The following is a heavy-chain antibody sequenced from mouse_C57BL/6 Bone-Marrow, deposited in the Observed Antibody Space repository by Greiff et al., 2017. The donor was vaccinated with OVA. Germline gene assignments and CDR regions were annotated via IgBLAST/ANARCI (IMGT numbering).Heavy chain of an antibody. CDR1: GYTFTSYW. J-gene: IGHJ2*01. Sequence: QVQLQQPGAELVKHGASVKLSCKASGYTFTSYWMQWVKQRPGQGLEWIGEIDPSDSYTNYNQKFKGKATLTVDTSSSTAYMQLSSLTSEDSAVYYCAARGYDGYFHFDYWGQGTTLTVSS. D-gene: IGHD2-3*01. CDR2: IDPSDSYT. V-gene: IGHV1-50*01. CDR3: AARGYDGYFHFDY.